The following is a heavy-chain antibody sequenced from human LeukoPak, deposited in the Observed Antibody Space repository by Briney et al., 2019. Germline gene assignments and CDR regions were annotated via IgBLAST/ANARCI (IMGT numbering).Heavy chain of an antibody. CDR2: ISGYNGKT. J-gene: IGHJ5*02. Sequence: ASVKVSCKASGYTFSNYVISWVRQAPGQGLEWMGWISGYNGKTNYAQRFQGRVTMTTDTSTSTAYMELRSLRSDDTAVYYCARDLELLWFGELGPDWFDPWGQGTLVTVSS. V-gene: IGHV1-18*01. D-gene: IGHD3-10*01. CDR1: GYTFSNYV. CDR3: ARDLELLWFGELGPDWFDP.